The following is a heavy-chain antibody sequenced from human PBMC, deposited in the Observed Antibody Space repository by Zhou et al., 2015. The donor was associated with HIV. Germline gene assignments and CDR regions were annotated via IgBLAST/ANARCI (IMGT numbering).Heavy chain of an antibody. CDR1: GGTFSGSD. CDR3: ARNIGNYNYAFDM. CDR2: ITPMFDME. V-gene: IGHV1-69*09. D-gene: IGHD5-24*01. J-gene: IGHJ3*02. Sequence: QVQLVQSGAEVKKPGSSVKVSCKASGGTFSGSDISWVRQAPGQGLEWMGSITPMFDMETYAEKFRARLTITVDKSTSAAYMELNRLTSEDAAVYYCARNIGNYNYAFDMWGQGTMLIVSS.